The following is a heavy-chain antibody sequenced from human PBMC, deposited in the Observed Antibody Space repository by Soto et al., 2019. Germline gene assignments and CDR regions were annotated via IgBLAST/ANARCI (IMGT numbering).Heavy chain of an antibody. CDR1: GYTFTNYG. CDR3: ARVGHLVGYFYYYMDV. J-gene: IGHJ6*03. Sequence: QVQLLQSGAEVRKPGASVKVSCKASGYTFTNYGITWVRQAPGQGLEWMGGIGAYNGDTHYTQRLQGRVTMTTDTSTSTAYMGLRGLRSDDTAIDYCARVGHLVGYFYYYMDVWGKGTTVTVSS. V-gene: IGHV1-18*01. CDR2: IGAYNGDT. D-gene: IGHD6-6*01.